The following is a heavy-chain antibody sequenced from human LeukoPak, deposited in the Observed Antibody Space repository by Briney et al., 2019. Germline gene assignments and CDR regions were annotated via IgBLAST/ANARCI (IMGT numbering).Heavy chain of an antibody. Sequence: GRSLRLSCAASIFTFSSYGIHWVRQAPGKGLEWVAVISYDGSNKYSADSVKGRFTISRDNSKNTLYLQMNSLRAEDTAVYYCAKGEHGDYWGQGTLVTVSS. J-gene: IGHJ4*02. CDR3: AKGEHGDY. CDR1: IFTFSSYG. CDR2: ISYDGSNK. V-gene: IGHV3-30*18. D-gene: IGHD1/OR15-1a*01.